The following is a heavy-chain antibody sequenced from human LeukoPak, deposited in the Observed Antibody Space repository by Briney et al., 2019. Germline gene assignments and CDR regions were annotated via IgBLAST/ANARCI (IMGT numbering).Heavy chain of an antibody. D-gene: IGHD3-22*01. J-gene: IGHJ4*02. CDR3: ASWGYYDSSGYSEYYFDY. CDR2: INHSGST. Sequence: SETLSLTCAVYGGSFSGYYWSWIRQPPGKGLEWIGEINHSGSTNYNPSLKSRVTISVDTSKNQFSLKLSSVTAADTAVYYCASWGYYDSSGYSEYYFDYWGQGTLVTASS. V-gene: IGHV4-34*01. CDR1: GGSFSGYY.